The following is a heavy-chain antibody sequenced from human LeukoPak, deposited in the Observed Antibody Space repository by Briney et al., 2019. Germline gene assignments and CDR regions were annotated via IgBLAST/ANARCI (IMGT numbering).Heavy chain of an antibody. V-gene: IGHV3-73*01. D-gene: IGHD4-17*01. J-gene: IGHJ4*02. CDR1: GFTFSSYS. CDR2: IRSKANSYAT. CDR3: TRHWDYGDKHDY. Sequence: PGGSLRLSCAASGFTFSSYSMNWVRQASGKGLEWVGRIRSKANSYATAYAASVRGRFTISRDDSKNTAYLQMNSLKTEDTAVYYCTRHWDYGDKHDYWGQGTLVTVSS.